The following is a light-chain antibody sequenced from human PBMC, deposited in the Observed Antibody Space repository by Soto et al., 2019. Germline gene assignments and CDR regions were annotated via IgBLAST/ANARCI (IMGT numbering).Light chain of an antibody. J-gene: IGLJ2*01. CDR1: SSHVGGYNY. CDR2: EVS. Sequence: QSALTQPASVSGSPGQSITISCTGTSSHVGGYNYVSWYQQHPGKAPKLMIYEVSNRPSGVSNRFSGSKSGNTASLTISGLQAEDEADYYCSSYTSSSLVIFGGGTKVTVL. V-gene: IGLV2-14*01. CDR3: SSYTSSSLVI.